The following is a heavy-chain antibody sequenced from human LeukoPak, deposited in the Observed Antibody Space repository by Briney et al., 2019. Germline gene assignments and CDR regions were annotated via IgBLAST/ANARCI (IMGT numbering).Heavy chain of an antibody. CDR2: FIPIFGTT. J-gene: IGHJ4*02. CDR3: ARDASVSADY. Sequence: AASVKVSCKASGGTFRNYTISWVRQAPGQGLEWMGRFIPIFGTTNYAQKFQGRVTITTDESTTTAYMELSSLRSEDTAVYYCARDASVSADYWGQGTLVTVSS. CDR1: GGTFRNYT. D-gene: IGHD5/OR15-5a*01. V-gene: IGHV1-69*05.